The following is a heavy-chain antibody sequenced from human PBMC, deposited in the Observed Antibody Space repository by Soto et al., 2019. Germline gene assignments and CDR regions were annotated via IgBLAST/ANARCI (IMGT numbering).Heavy chain of an antibody. Sequence: EVQLLESGGGLVQPGGSLRLSCAASGFTFSPYAMSWVRQAPGKGLEWVSSISGSGGSTHYADSVKGRFTVSRDNSKRALSLQMSSLREEDTATYYCAKGSRRLLRTQYYYGLDVWGRGTTVTVSS. CDR1: GFTFSPYA. CDR3: AKGSRRLLRTQYYYGLDV. CDR2: ISGSGGST. J-gene: IGHJ6*02. D-gene: IGHD3-10*01. V-gene: IGHV3-23*01.